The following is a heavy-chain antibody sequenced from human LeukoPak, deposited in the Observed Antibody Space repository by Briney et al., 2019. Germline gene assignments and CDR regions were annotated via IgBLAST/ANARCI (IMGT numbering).Heavy chain of an antibody. V-gene: IGHV4-4*02. D-gene: IGHD3-16*01. CDR3: ARDLRGMVDY. Sequence: PSGTLSLTCAVSGASISSSYWWSWVRQTPGKGLEWIGEIYHSGGTTYNPSLKSRVTISLDKSNNQFSLKLSSVTAADTAVYYCARDLRGMVDYWGQGTLVTVSS. CDR2: IYHSGGT. CDR1: GASISSSYW. J-gene: IGHJ4*02.